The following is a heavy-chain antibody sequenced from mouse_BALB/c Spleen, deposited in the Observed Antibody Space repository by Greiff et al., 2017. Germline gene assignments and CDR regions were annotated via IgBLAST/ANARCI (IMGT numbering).Heavy chain of an antibody. CDR3: ALGFAY. Sequence: VQLQQSGAELVRPGALVKLSCKASGFNIKDYYMHWVKQRPEQGLEWIGWIDPENGNTIYDPKFQGKASITADTSSNTAYLQLSSLTSEDTAVYYCALGFAYWGQGTLGTVSA. CDR2: IDPENGNT. V-gene: IGHV14-1*02. J-gene: IGHJ3*01. CDR1: GFNIKDYY.